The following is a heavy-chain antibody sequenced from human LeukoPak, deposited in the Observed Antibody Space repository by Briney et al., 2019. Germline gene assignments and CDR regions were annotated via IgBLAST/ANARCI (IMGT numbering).Heavy chain of an antibody. CDR3: ARDHYYDSSAYFSDLDS. Sequence: PGRSLRLSCAASGFTFSSYGMHWVRQAPGKGLEWVAVISYDGSNRYYADSVKGRFTISRDNAKNSLYLQMNSLRGEDTAVYYCARDHYYDSSAYFSDLDSWGQGTLVTVSS. CDR2: ISYDGSNR. CDR1: GFTFSSYG. J-gene: IGHJ4*02. V-gene: IGHV3-30*03. D-gene: IGHD3-22*01.